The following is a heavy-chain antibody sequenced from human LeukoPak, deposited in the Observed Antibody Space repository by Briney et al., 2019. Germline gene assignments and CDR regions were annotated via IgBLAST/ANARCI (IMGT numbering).Heavy chain of an antibody. CDR3: ARRAGSYYSREGAFDI. CDR1: GGSISSYY. CDR2: IYYSGST. J-gene: IGHJ3*02. D-gene: IGHD1-26*01. V-gene: IGHV4-59*08. Sequence: SETLSLTCTVSGGSISSYYWSWIRQPPGKGLEWIGYIYYSGSTNYNPSLKSRVTISVDTSKNQFSLKLSSVTAADTAVYYCARRAGSYYSREGAFDIWGQGTMVTVSS.